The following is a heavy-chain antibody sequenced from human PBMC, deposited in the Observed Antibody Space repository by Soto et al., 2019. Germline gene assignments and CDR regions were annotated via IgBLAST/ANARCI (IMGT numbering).Heavy chain of an antibody. CDR3: ASGGDTAMGLYGMDV. CDR2: ISSSSSYI. V-gene: IGHV3-21*01. J-gene: IGHJ6*02. CDR1: GFTFSSYS. Sequence: EVQLVESGGGLVKPGGSLRLSCAASGFTFSSYSMNWVRQAPGKGLEWVSSISSSSSYIYYADSVKGRFTISRDNAKKSLYLQMNSLRAEDTAVYYCASGGDTAMGLYGMDVWGQGTTVTVSS. D-gene: IGHD5-18*01.